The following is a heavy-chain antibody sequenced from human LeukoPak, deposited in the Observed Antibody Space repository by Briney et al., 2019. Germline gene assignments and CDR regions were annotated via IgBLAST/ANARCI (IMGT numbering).Heavy chain of an antibody. D-gene: IGHD3-10*01. Sequence: SETLSLTCTVSGGSISSYYWNWIRQSPGKGLEWIGYIHSNGGTNFNPSLQSRVTISVDTSKTQFSLNLSSVTAADTAVYYCARLSGTYGYYYAMDVWGQGTTVTVSS. J-gene: IGHJ6*02. CDR3: ARLSGTYGYYYAMDV. V-gene: IGHV4-59*08. CDR1: GGSISSYY. CDR2: IHSNGGT.